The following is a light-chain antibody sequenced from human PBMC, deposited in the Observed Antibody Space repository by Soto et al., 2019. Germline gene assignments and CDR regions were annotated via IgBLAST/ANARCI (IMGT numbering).Light chain of an antibody. CDR1: QSVSSSY. CDR3: QQYGSSPLT. Sequence: EIVLTQSPGTLSLSPGERATLSCRASQSVSSSYLAWYQQKPGQAPRLLIYGASSRATGISDRFSGSGSGTEFTLTISRLEREDFAVYYCQQYGSSPLTFGGGTKVEIK. J-gene: IGKJ4*01. CDR2: GAS. V-gene: IGKV3-20*01.